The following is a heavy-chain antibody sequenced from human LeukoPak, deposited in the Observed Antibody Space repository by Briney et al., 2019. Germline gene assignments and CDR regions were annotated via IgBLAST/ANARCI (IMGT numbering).Heavy chain of an antibody. CDR1: GGSFSGYY. J-gene: IGHJ5*02. CDR3: ARGSGRRIDP. V-gene: IGHV4-34*01. CDR2: INHSGST. Sequence: SETLSLTCAVYGGSFSGYYWSWIRQPPGKGLEWIGEINHSGSTNYNPSLRSRVTISVDTSKNQFSLKLSSVAAADTAVYYCARGSGRRIDPWGQGTLVTVSS.